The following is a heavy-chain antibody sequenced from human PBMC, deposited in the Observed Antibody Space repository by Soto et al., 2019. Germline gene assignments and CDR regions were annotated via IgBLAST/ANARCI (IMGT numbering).Heavy chain of an antibody. D-gene: IGHD6-13*01. J-gene: IGHJ5*02. V-gene: IGHV3-23*01. CDR3: AKDLVAAAAS. CDR2: ISESGGST. Sequence: DGQLLESGGGLGQPGGSLRLSCVGSGFTFSNYAISWVRQAPGKGLQWVSGISESGGSTHYADSVRGRFAISRDNSKNTVYLQMNSLRAEETAIYYCAKDLVAAAASWGQGTLVTVSS. CDR1: GFTFSNYA.